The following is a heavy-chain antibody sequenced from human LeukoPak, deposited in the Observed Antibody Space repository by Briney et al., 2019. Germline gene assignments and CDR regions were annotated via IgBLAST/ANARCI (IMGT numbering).Heavy chain of an antibody. D-gene: IGHD2-2*01. CDR3: ARDYCSTSCYASWFDP. J-gene: IGHJ5*02. CDR2: ISACNGNT. V-gene: IGHV1-18*04. Sequence: ASVKVSCKASGYTFTSYGISWVRQAPGQGLEWMGWISACNGNTNYAQKLQGRVTMTTDTSTSTAYMELRSLRSDDTAVYYCARDYCSTSCYASWFDPWGQGTLVTVSS. CDR1: GYTFTSYG.